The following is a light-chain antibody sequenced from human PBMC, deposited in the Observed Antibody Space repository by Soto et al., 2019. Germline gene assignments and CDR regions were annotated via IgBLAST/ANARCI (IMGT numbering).Light chain of an antibody. CDR3: SSYGASSTL. J-gene: IGLJ2*01. CDR2: DVS. CDR1: TSYIGGYNY. V-gene: IGLV2-14*03. Sequence: QSALTQPASVSGSPGQSITISCTGSTSYIGGYNYVSWYQQHPGKAPKLLIYDVSYRPSGISDRFSGSKSGNTASLTISGLQPEDEADYYCSSYGASSTLFGGGTKLTVL.